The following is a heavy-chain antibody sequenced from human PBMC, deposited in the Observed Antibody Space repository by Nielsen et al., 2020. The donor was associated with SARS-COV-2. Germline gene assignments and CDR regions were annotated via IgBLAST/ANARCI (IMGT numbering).Heavy chain of an antibody. CDR2: IYYSGST. CDR3: VVVVVPAALIDY. Sequence: SETLSLTCTVSGGSISSYYWGWIRQPPGKGLEWIGSIYYSGSTYYNPSLKSRVTISVDTSKNQFSLKLSSVTAADTAVYYCVVVVVPAALIDYWGQGTLVTVSS. CDR1: GGSISSYY. D-gene: IGHD2-2*01. V-gene: IGHV4-39*01. J-gene: IGHJ4*02.